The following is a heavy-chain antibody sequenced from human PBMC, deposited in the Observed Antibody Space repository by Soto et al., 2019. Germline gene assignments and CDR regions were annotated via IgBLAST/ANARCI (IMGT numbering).Heavy chain of an antibody. J-gene: IGHJ4*02. Sequence: QVQLVQSGAEVKKPGSSVKVSCKASGGTFSSYTISWVRQAPGQGLEWMGRIIPILGIANYAQKFQGRVTITADKSTSTAYMELSSLRSEDTAVYYCATYDSSGNYFVYWGQGTLVTVSS. CDR1: GGTFSSYT. CDR2: IIPILGIA. V-gene: IGHV1-69*02. D-gene: IGHD3-22*01. CDR3: ATYDSSGNYFVY.